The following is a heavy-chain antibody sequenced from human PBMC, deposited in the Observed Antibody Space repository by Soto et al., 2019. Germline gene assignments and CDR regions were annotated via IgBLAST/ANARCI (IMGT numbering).Heavy chain of an antibody. D-gene: IGHD1-26*01. CDR1: GGTFSSYA. V-gene: IGHV1-69*13. CDR3: AREIGWELHWYFDL. CDR2: IIPIFGTA. Sequence: SVKVSFKASGGTFSSYAISWVRQAPGQGLEWMGGIIPIFGTANYAQKFQGRVTITADESTSTAYMELSSLRSEDTAVYYCAREIGWELHWYFDLWGRGTLVTVSS. J-gene: IGHJ2*01.